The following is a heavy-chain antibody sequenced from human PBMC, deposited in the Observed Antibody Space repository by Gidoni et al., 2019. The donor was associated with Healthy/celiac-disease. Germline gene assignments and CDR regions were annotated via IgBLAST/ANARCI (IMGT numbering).Heavy chain of an antibody. J-gene: IGHJ4*02. V-gene: IGHV1-18*01. CDR3: ARGVYYYDSSDYYWELEY. D-gene: IGHD3-22*01. CDR2: ISTYNGNT. CDR1: GYTFTSCG. Sequence: QVQLVQSGAEVKKPGASVTVSCKASGYTFTSCGISWVRQAPGQGLEWMGWISTYNGNTYFAQKLQGRVTMTTDTSTRTVYMDLRSLRSDDTAVYYCARGVYYYDSSDYYWELEYWGQGTLVTVSS.